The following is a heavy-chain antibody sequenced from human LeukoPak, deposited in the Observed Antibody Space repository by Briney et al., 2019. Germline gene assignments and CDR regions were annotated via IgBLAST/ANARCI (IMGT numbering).Heavy chain of an antibody. CDR2: INSDGSST. CDR3: ARGRLGGFFDY. CDR1: GFTFSSYW. V-gene: IGHV3-74*01. D-gene: IGHD3-16*01. J-gene: IGHJ4*02. Sequence: GGSLRLSCAASGFTFSSYWMHWVRQAPGKGLVWVSRINSDGSSTNYADSVKGRFTISRDNAKNTLYLQMNSQRAEDTAVYYCARGRLGGFFDYWGQGTLVTVSS.